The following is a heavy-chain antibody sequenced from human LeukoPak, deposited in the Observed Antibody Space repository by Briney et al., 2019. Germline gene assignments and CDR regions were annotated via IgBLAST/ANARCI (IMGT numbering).Heavy chain of an antibody. J-gene: IGHJ3*02. Sequence: SETLSLTCTVSGGSISSYYWSWIRQPPGKGLEWIGYIYYSGSTNYNPSLKSRVTISVDTSKNQFSLKVSSVTAADTAMYYCARARYVNSFYAFDIWGQGTLVTVSS. V-gene: IGHV4-59*01. CDR2: IYYSGST. D-gene: IGHD3-9*01. CDR3: ARARYVNSFYAFDI. CDR1: GGSISSYY.